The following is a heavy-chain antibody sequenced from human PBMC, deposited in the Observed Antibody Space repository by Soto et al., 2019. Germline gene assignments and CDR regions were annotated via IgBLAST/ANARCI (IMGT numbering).Heavy chain of an antibody. V-gene: IGHV1-69*01. D-gene: IGHD3-10*01. J-gene: IGHJ3*02. CDR1: GGTFSSYA. CDR2: IIPIFGTA. Sequence: QVQLVQSGAEVKKPGSSVKVSCKASGGTFSSYAISWVRQAPGQGLEWMGGIIPIFGTANYAQKFQGRVTITADESTSTAYMELSSLRSEDTAVYYCARDVYYYGSGSYYNAFDIWGQGTMVTVSS. CDR3: ARDVYYYGSGSYYNAFDI.